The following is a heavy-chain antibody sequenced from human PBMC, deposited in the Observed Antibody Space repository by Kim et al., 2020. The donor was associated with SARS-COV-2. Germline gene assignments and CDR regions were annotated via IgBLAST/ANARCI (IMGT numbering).Heavy chain of an antibody. CDR2: IYHSGST. CDR3: ARAITMTGADI. CDR1: GGSISSGGYS. V-gene: IGHV4-30-2*01. D-gene: IGHD3-22*01. J-gene: IGHJ3*02. Sequence: SETLSLTCAVSGGSISSGGYSWSWIRQPPGKGLEWIGYIYHSGSTYYNPSLKSRVTISVDRSKNQFSLKLSSVTAADTAVYYCARAITMTGADIWGQGTMVTVSS.